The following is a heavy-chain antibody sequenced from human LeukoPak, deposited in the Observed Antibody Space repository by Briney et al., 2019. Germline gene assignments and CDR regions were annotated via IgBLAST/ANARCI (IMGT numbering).Heavy chain of an antibody. D-gene: IGHD1-26*01. V-gene: IGHV4-4*07. CDR1: GGSISSYY. J-gene: IGHJ4*02. Sequence: KPSETLSLTCTVSGGSISSYYWSWIRPPAGKGLEWIGRIYTSGSTNYNPSLKSRVTMSVDTSKNQFSLKLSSVTAADTAVYYCARKSVVGATTRFDYWGQGTLVTVSS. CDR2: IYTSGST. CDR3: ARKSVVGATTRFDY.